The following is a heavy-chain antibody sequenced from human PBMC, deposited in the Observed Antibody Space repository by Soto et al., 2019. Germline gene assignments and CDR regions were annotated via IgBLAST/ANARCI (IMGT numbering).Heavy chain of an antibody. CDR2: IKSTIDGGTT. Sequence: GGSLRLSCAASGFPFRNAWMNWVRQAPGKGLEWVGRIKSTIDGGTTDYAEPVKGRFAISRDDSNNMVYLQMNSLKIEDTAVYYCTTDSYSTIIIVRFDYWGHGTLVTVSS. CDR3: TTDSYSTIIIVRFDY. D-gene: IGHD3-22*01. J-gene: IGHJ4*01. CDR1: GFPFRNAW. V-gene: IGHV3-15*07.